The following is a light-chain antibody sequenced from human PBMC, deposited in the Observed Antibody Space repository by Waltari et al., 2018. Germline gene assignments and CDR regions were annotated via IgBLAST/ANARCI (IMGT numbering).Light chain of an antibody. Sequence: QSALTQPASVSGSPGQSITIPCTGTSSDVGNYNYVSWYQQHPGKVPTLIIYGVSNRPSGVSNRFSGSKSGNTASLTISGLQAEDEADYYCSSYTGGSTFYVFGTGTKVAVL. J-gene: IGLJ1*01. CDR1: SSDVGNYNY. CDR3: SSYTGGSTFYV. CDR2: GVS. V-gene: IGLV2-14*01.